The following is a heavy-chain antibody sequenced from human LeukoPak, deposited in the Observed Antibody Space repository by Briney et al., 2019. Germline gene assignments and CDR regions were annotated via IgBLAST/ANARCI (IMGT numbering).Heavy chain of an antibody. D-gene: IGHD3-22*01. CDR1: GFTFDDYA. V-gene: IGHV3-9*01. Sequence: SGGSLRLSCAASGFTFDDYAMHWVRQAPGKGLEWVSGISCNSGSIGYADSVKGRFTISRDNAKNSLYLQMNSLRAEDTALYYCAKDYYDSSGYYYREGYFDYWGQGTLVTVSS. CDR2: ISCNSGSI. CDR3: AKDYYDSSGYYYREGYFDY. J-gene: IGHJ4*02.